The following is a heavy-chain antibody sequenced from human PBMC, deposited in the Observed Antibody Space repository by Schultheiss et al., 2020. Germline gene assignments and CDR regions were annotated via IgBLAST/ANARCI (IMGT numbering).Heavy chain of an antibody. CDR1: GGSISTYY. CDR3: ARVYTQLWPYYYYYMDV. Sequence: SETLSLTCTVSGGSISTYYWSWIRQSSGKGLEWIGNIHSGGRSFYNPSLESRITMSVDVSRNQFSLKLTSVTAADTAVYYCARVYTQLWPYYYYYMDVWGKGTTVTVSS. CDR2: IHSGGRS. V-gene: IGHV4-59*01. D-gene: IGHD5-18*01. J-gene: IGHJ6*03.